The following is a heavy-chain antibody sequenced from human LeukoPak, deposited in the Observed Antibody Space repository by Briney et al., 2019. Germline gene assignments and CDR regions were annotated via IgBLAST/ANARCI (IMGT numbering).Heavy chain of an antibody. CDR1: GYTFTGYY. V-gene: IGHV1-2*02. D-gene: IGHD2-21*02. CDR3: ARALVVTANGGY. J-gene: IGHJ4*02. CDR2: IDPNSGGT. Sequence: GASVKVSYKASGYTFTGYYMHWVRQAPGQGLEWMGWIDPNSGGTNYAQKFQGRVTMTRDTSISTAYMELSRLRSDDTAVYYCARALVVTANGGYWGQGTLVTVSS.